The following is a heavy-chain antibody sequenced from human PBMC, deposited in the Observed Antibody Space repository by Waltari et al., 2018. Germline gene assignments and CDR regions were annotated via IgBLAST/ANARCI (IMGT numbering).Heavy chain of an antibody. CDR2: ISSSSSTI. J-gene: IGHJ4*02. D-gene: IGHD4-17*01. CDR3: ARTDDYGSY. V-gene: IGHV3-48*04. Sequence: EVQLVESGGGLVQPGGSLRLSCAASGFTFSSYSMNWVRQAPGKGLEWVSYISSSSSTIYYADSVKGRFTISRDNAKNSLYLQMNSLRAEDTAVYDCARTDDYGSYWGQGTLVTVSS. CDR1: GFTFSSYS.